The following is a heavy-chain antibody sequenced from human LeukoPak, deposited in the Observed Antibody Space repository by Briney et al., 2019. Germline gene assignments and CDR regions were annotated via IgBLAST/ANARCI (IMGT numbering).Heavy chain of an antibody. CDR1: GYTFTGYY. CDR2: IHPNSGGT. CDR3: ARLMGSYNSGWYRDY. Sequence: GASVKVSCKASGYTFTGYYMHWVRQAPGQGLEWMGWIHPNSGGTNYAQKFQGRVTKTRDTSISTAYMELGRLRSDDTAVYYCARLMGSYNSGWYRDYWGQGTLVTVSS. V-gene: IGHV1-2*02. J-gene: IGHJ4*02. D-gene: IGHD6-19*01.